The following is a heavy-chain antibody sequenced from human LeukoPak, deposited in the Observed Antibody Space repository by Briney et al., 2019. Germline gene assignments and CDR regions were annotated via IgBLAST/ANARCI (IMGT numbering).Heavy chain of an antibody. J-gene: IGHJ4*01. V-gene: IGHV4-59*01. Sequence: SETLSLTCTVSGGTITRYYWSWIRQFPGKGLEWIGSVYSGGRTSYDPSLEGRVTISLDTFNNQFSLKLSSVTAADTAIYYCAGAYSDYNFIFDYWGHGRLVTVSS. CDR3: AGAYSDYNFIFDY. CDR1: GGTITRYY. D-gene: IGHD5-12*01. CDR2: VYSGGRT.